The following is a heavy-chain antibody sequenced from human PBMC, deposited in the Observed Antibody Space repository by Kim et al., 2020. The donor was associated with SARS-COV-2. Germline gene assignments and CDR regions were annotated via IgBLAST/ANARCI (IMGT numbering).Heavy chain of an antibody. V-gene: IGHV3-23*01. CDR3: AKDDSVSYSSGLTYFDY. Sequence: GGSLRLSCAASGFTFSSYAMSWVRQAPGKGLEWVSAISGSGGSTYYADSVKGRFTISRDNSKNTLYLQMNSLRAEDTAVYYCAKDDSVSYSSGLTYFDYWGQGTLVTVSS. CDR2: ISGSGGST. CDR1: GFTFSSYA. D-gene: IGHD6-19*01. J-gene: IGHJ4*02.